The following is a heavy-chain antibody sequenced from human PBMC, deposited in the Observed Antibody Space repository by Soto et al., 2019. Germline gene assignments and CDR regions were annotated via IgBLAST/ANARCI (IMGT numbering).Heavy chain of an antibody. CDR3: ARGGGEYSSSWYVAFDI. V-gene: IGHV1-69*01. Sequence: QVQLVQSGAEVKKPGSSVKVSCKASGGTFSSYAISWVRQAPGQGLEWMGGIIPIFGTANYAQKFQGRVMITADDSTSTAYMELSSLRSEDTAVYYCARGGGEYSSSWYVAFDIWGQGTMVTVSS. CDR2: IIPIFGTA. J-gene: IGHJ3*02. D-gene: IGHD6-13*01. CDR1: GGTFSSYA.